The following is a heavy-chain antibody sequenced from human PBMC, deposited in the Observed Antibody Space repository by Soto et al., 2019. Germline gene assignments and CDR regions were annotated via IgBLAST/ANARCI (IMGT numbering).Heavy chain of an antibody. CDR1: GFTFSSYA. J-gene: IGHJ5*02. CDR2: ISGSGGST. CDR3: AKESTYDFWSGNWFDP. Sequence: GGSLRLSCAASGFTFSSYAMSWVRQAPGKGLEWVSAISGSGGSTYYADSVKGRFTISRDNSKNTLYLQMNSLRAEDTAVYYCAKESTYDFWSGNWFDPWGQGTLVTVSS. D-gene: IGHD3-3*01. V-gene: IGHV3-23*01.